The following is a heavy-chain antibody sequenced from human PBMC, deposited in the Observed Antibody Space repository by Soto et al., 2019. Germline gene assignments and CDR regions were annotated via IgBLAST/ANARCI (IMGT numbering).Heavy chain of an antibody. CDR3: VIPTRSVRGMGV. V-gene: IGHV3-7*03. J-gene: IGHJ6*02. Sequence: EVQLVESGGGLAQPGGSLRLSCAASGFTFSNFWMSWARQAPGKGLEWVANIKGDGSVTQYVASVEGRFTISRDNAKYSLYLQMNSLRVEDTALHYCVIPTRSVRGMGVWGQGTTVTVSS. CDR2: IKGDGSVT. D-gene: IGHD6-6*01. CDR1: GFTFSNFW.